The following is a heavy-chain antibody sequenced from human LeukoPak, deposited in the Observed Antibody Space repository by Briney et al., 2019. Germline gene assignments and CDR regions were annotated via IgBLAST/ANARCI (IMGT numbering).Heavy chain of an antibody. J-gene: IGHJ4*02. CDR3: ARDLGSLGGTAGY. CDR1: GFTFSSYE. Sequence: RSGGSLILSCAASGFTFSSYEMNWVRQAPGKGLEWVSYISSSAGTIYYADSVKGRFTISRDNAKNSLYLQMNSLRAEDTAVYYCARDLGSLGGTAGYWGQGTLVTVSS. D-gene: IGHD2-8*02. V-gene: IGHV3-48*03. CDR2: ISSSAGTI.